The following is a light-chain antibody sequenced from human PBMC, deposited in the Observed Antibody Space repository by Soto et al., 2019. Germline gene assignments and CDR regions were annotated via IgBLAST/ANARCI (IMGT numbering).Light chain of an antibody. CDR3: QQYESYSWT. J-gene: IGKJ1*01. CDR1: QSIKTW. CDR2: DAS. Sequence: DIQMTQSPSALSASVGDSVTLTCRASQSIKTWLAWYQRKPGRAPNLLIYDASSLQSGVPSRFSGSGSGTECTLTISSLQPDDSATYYCQQYESYSWTFGQGTKVDIK. V-gene: IGKV1-5*01.